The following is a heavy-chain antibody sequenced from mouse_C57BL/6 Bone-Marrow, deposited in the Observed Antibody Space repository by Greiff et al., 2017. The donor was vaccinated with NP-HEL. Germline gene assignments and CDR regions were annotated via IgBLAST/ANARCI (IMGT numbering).Heavy chain of an antibody. CDR2: ISYDGSN. D-gene: IGHD1-1*01. Sequence: ESGPGLVKPSQSLSLTCSVTGYSITSGYYWNWIRQFPGNKLEWMGYISYDGSNNYNPSLKNRISITRDTSKNQFFLKLSSVTTEDTATYYCARDLSITTGFAYWGQGTLVTVSA. V-gene: IGHV3-6*01. J-gene: IGHJ3*01. CDR1: GYSITSGYY. CDR3: ARDLSITTGFAY.